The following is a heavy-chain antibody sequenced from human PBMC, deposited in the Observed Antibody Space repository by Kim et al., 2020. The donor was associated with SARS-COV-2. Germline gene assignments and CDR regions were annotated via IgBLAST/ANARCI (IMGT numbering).Heavy chain of an antibody. D-gene: IGHD3-10*01. Sequence: GGSLRLSCAASGFTVSSNYMSWVRQAPGKGLEWVSVIYSGGSTYYADSVKGRFTISRDNSKNTLYLQMNSLRAEDTAVYYCARVLYYYGSGINDYWGQGTLVTVSS. CDR2: IYSGGST. CDR3: ARVLYYYGSGINDY. V-gene: IGHV3-53*01. J-gene: IGHJ4*02. CDR1: GFTVSSNY.